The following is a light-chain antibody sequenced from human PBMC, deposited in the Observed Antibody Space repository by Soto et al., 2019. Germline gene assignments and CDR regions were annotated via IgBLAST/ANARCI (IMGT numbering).Light chain of an antibody. Sequence: EVVVTQSPATLSLSPGERATLSCRASQSVSSYLALYQQKPGQPPRLLIYDASNRATGIPARFSGSGSGTDFTLTISSLEPEDFAVYYCQQYNNWPRTFGQGTKVDIK. V-gene: IGKV3-11*01. CDR2: DAS. J-gene: IGKJ1*01. CDR1: QSVSSY. CDR3: QQYNNWPRT.